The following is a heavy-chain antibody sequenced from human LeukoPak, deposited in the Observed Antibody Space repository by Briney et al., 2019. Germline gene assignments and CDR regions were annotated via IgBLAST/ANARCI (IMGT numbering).Heavy chain of an antibody. D-gene: IGHD4-17*01. Sequence: GGSLRLSCAASGFMLSSTWMHWVRHAPGKGLVWVSRINSDATSTSYADSVRGRFTISRDNSKNTLYLQMNSLRAEDAAVYYCARDHYGDPEYYFDYWGQGTLVTVSS. CDR2: INSDATST. J-gene: IGHJ4*02. CDR3: ARDHYGDPEYYFDY. CDR1: GFMLSSTW. V-gene: IGHV3-74*01.